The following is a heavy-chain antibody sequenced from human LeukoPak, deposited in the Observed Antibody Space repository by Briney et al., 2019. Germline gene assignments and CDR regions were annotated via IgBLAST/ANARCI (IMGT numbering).Heavy chain of an antibody. V-gene: IGHV3-72*01. CDR2: IIDKANTYTT. D-gene: IGHD1-1*01. J-gene: IGHJ4*02. CDR3: ARGYNSFDY. Sequence: GGSLRLSCAASGFTFSDHYMDWVRQAAGRGLEWVGSIIDKANTYTTEYAASVKGRFTISRDESNNSLYLQMNSLKTEDTAVYYCARGYNSFDYWGQGTLVTVSS. CDR1: GFTFSDHY.